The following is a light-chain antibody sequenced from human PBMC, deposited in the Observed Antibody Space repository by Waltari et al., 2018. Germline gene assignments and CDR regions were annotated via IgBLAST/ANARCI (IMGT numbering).Light chain of an antibody. V-gene: IGKV2-40*01. J-gene: IGKJ4*01. CDR2: GGS. CDR3: VQAIAFPLT. Sequence: DLVMIQTTRSLPMTSGEPASIPCRSSQSLLHTNGNTYLHWYLQKPGQSPQLLIYGGSNRASGVPDRFSGSGSGTDFTLKISKVEAEDVGVYYCVQAIAFPLTFGGGTKVEIK. CDR1: QSLLHTNGNTY.